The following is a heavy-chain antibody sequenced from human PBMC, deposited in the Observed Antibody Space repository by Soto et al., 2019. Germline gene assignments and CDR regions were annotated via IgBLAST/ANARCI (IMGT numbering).Heavy chain of an antibody. D-gene: IGHD5-18*01. Sequence: QVQLVQSGAEVKKPGSSVKVSCKASGGTFSSYAISWVRQAPGQGLEWMGGINPIFGTANYAQKFQGRVTITADESTSTAYMELSSLRSEDTAVYYCARGDVDTAMVDYYYGMDVWGQGTTVTVSS. V-gene: IGHV1-69*01. CDR1: GGTFSSYA. J-gene: IGHJ6*02. CDR3: ARGDVDTAMVDYYYGMDV. CDR2: INPIFGTA.